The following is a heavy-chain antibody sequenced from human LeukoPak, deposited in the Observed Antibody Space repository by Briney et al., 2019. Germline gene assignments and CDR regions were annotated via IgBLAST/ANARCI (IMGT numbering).Heavy chain of an antibody. Sequence: ASVKVSCKVSGYTLTELSMHWVRQAPGKGLEWMGGFDPEDGETIYAQKFQGRVTMTEDTSTDTAYMELSSLRSEDTAVYYCAKTQIFQTGWGTSWFDPWGQGTLVTVSS. J-gene: IGHJ5*02. CDR1: GYTLTELS. CDR3: AKTQIFQTGWGTSWFDP. CDR2: FDPEDGET. D-gene: IGHD3-10*01. V-gene: IGHV1-24*01.